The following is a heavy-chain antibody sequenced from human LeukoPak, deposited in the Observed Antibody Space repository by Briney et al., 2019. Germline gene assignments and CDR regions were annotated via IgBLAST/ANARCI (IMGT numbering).Heavy chain of an antibody. CDR3: SRNGLVDFDY. V-gene: IGHV3-49*04. CDR2: IRRRAYGGAA. CDR1: GLAFDDFA. J-gene: IGHJ4*02. Sequence: GGSLRLSCTTSGLAFDDFAMSWVRQPAGKGLEWVGFIRRRAYGGAAEYAASVKGRFIISRDDSKGIAYLQMNSLKTEDTAVHYCSRNGLVDFDYWGQGSRVIVSP.